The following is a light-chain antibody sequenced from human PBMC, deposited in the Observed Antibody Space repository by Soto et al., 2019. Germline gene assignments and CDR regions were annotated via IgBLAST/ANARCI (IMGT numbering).Light chain of an antibody. J-gene: IGKJ3*01. V-gene: IGKV3-20*01. CDR2: GAS. Sequence: EIVLTQSPGTLSLSPGERATLSCRASQSVSSSYLAWYQQKPGQAPRLLIYGASSRATGIPDRFSGSGSGTDSTLTISRLEPEDSAVYYCQQYGSSPFTFGPGTIVDIK. CDR1: QSVSSSY. CDR3: QQYGSSPFT.